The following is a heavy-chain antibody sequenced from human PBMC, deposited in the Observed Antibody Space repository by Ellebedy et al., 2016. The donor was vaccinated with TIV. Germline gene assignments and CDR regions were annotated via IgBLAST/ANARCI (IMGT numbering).Heavy chain of an antibody. CDR1: GYTFTSYG. V-gene: IGHV1-18*04. CDR2: INAYNGHT. CDR3: ARDIAYDVDY. J-gene: IGHJ4*02. D-gene: IGHD3-22*01. Sequence: AASVTVSCKASGYTFTSYGVSWVRQAPGQGLEWVGWINAYNGHTNYAQKLQGRVTVTTDTSTSTAYMELTSLGADDTAVYYCARDIAYDVDYWGQGTLVTVSS.